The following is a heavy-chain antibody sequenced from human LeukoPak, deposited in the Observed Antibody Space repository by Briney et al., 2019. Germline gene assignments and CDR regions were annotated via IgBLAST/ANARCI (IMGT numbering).Heavy chain of an antibody. V-gene: IGHV4-34*01. J-gene: IGHJ4*02. D-gene: IGHD1-26*01. Sequence: SETLSPTCAVYGGSFSAYYWSWIRQPPGKGLEWIGEINHSGSTNYNPSLKSRVTITVDTSKNQFSLKLSSVTAEDTAVYYCAKDPGVGALDYWGQGTLVTVSS. CDR3: AKDPGVGALDY. CDR1: GGSFSAYY. CDR2: INHSGST.